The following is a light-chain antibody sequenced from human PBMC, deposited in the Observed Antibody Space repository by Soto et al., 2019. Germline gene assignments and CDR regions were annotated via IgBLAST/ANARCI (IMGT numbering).Light chain of an antibody. CDR1: SSDVGGYKF. Sequence: QSVLTQPASVSVSPGQSITISCTGTSSDVGGYKFVSWYQHHPGKAPKLMIYEVNNRPSGVSNRFSGSKSGNTASLTISGLQPEDEADYYCLSYTSANTRVFGGGTKLTVL. CDR2: EVN. J-gene: IGLJ3*02. CDR3: LSYTSANTRV. V-gene: IGLV2-14*01.